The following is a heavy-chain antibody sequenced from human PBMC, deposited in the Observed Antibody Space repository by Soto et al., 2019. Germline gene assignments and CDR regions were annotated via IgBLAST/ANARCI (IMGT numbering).Heavy chain of an antibody. CDR2: IYYSGST. V-gene: IGHV4-59*01. CDR3: ARELSHDFWSGYVFDY. J-gene: IGHJ4*02. Sequence: SETLSLTCTVSGGSISSYYWSWIRQPPGKGLEWIGYIYYSGSTNYNPSLKSRVTISVDTSKNQFSLKLSSVTAADTAVYYCARELSHDFWSGYVFDYWGQGTLVTVSS. CDR1: GGSISSYY. D-gene: IGHD3-3*01.